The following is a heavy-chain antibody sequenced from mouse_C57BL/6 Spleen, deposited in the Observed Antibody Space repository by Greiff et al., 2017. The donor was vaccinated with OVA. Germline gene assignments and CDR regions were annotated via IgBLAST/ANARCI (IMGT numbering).Heavy chain of an antibody. Sequence: EVQLQQSGPELVKPGASVKISCKASGYSFTGYYMNWVKQSPEKSLEWIGEINPSTGGTTYNQKFKAKATLTVDKSSSTAYMQLKSLTSEDSAVYYCARDKGSDGYLRGYFDYWGQGTTLTVSS. CDR3: ARDKGSDGYLRGYFDY. CDR1: GYSFTGYY. CDR2: INPSTGGT. D-gene: IGHD2-3*01. J-gene: IGHJ2*01. V-gene: IGHV1-42*01.